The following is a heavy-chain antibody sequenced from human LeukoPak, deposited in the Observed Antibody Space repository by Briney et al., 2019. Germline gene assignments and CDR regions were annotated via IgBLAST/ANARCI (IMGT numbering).Heavy chain of an antibody. V-gene: IGHV4-59*01. Sequence: SETLSLTCTVSGGSISNYYWSWIRQPPGKGLEWIGYLHSDGNTNYNPSLKSRVTTSVETSKNQFSLKLTSVTAAGTAIYYCARFGTFGENWFDPWGQGTLVTVSS. CDR1: GGSISNYY. J-gene: IGHJ5*02. CDR3: ARFGTFGENWFDP. CDR2: LHSDGNT. D-gene: IGHD3-10*01.